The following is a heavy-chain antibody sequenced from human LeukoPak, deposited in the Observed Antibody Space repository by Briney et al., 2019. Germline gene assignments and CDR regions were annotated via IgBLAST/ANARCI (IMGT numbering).Heavy chain of an antibody. CDR3: AKDHRQQLVLWTEYYFDY. J-gene: IGHJ4*02. Sequence: GGSLRLSCAASEFTFSSYGMHWVRQAPGKGLEWVAVIWYDGSNKYYADSVKGRFTISRDNSKNTLYLQMNSLRAEDTAVYYCAKDHRQQLVLWTEYYFDYWGQGTLVTVSS. V-gene: IGHV3-33*06. CDR2: IWYDGSNK. D-gene: IGHD6-13*01. CDR1: EFTFSSYG.